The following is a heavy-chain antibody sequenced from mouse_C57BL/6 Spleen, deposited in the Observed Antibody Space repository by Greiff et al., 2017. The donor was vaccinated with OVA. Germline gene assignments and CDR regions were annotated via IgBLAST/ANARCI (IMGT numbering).Heavy chain of an antibody. V-gene: IGHV1-82*01. CDR3: AREGIYYYGSSHWYFDV. J-gene: IGHJ1*03. CDR1: GYAFSSSW. CDR2: IYPGDGDT. D-gene: IGHD1-1*01. Sequence: QVQLKESGPELVKPGASVKISCKASGYAFSSSWMNWVKQRPGKGLEWIGRIYPGDGDTNYNGKFKGKATLTADKSSSTAYMQLSSLTSEDSAVYFCAREGIYYYGSSHWYFDVWGTGTTVTVSS.